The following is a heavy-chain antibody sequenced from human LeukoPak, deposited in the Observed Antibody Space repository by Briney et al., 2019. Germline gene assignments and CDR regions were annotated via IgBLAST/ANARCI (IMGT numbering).Heavy chain of an antibody. D-gene: IGHD3-22*01. Sequence: SETLSLTCTVSGYSISSGYYWDWIRQPPGKGLEWIGTLSHSGSSYYNPSLKSRVTISVDTSKNQFSLNLSSVTAADTAVYYCARGKYYYDSSGYPTYYFDYWGQGTLVTVSS. CDR1: GYSISSGYY. V-gene: IGHV4-38-2*02. J-gene: IGHJ4*02. CDR2: LSHSGSS. CDR3: ARGKYYYDSSGYPTYYFDY.